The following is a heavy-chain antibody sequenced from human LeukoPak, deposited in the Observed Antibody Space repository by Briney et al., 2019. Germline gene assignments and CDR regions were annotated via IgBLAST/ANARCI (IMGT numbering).Heavy chain of an antibody. CDR1: GGTFSSYA. D-gene: IGHD1-26*01. CDR2: IIPILGIA. Sequence: SVKVSCKASGGTFSSYAISWVRQAPGQGLEWMGRIIPILGIANYAQKFQGRVTITADKSTSAAYMELSSLRSEDTAVYYCARDKSGSYHEFDYWGQGTLVTVFS. V-gene: IGHV1-69*04. J-gene: IGHJ4*02. CDR3: ARDKSGSYHEFDY.